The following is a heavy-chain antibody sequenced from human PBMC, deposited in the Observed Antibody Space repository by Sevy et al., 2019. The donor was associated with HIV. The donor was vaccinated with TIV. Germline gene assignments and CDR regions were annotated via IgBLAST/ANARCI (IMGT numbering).Heavy chain of an antibody. CDR2: INHSGST. D-gene: IGHD3-16*02. V-gene: IGHV4-34*01. Sequence: SETLSLTCAVYGGSFSGYYWSWIRQPPGKGLEWIGEINHSGSTNYNPSLKSRVTISVDTSKNQFSLKLSSVTAADTAVNYCAGSPGDQYDYIWGSYRFWYYYGMDVWGQGTTVTVSS. J-gene: IGHJ6*02. CDR1: GGSFSGYY. CDR3: AGSPGDQYDYIWGSYRFWYYYGMDV.